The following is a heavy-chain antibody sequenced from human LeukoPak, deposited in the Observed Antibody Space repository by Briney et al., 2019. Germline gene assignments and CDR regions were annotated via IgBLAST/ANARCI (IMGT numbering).Heavy chain of an antibody. CDR3: ASSYGSNKNPFEY. V-gene: IGHV3-64*01. J-gene: IGHJ4*02. Sequence: GGSLRLSCAASGFTFSSYEMNWVRQAPGKGLEYVSAISSSGDSTYYANSVRGRFTISRDNSKNTLYLQMGSLRAEDTAVYYCASSYGSNKNPFEYWGQGTLVTVSS. D-gene: IGHD4-23*01. CDR1: GFTFSSYE. CDR2: ISSSGDST.